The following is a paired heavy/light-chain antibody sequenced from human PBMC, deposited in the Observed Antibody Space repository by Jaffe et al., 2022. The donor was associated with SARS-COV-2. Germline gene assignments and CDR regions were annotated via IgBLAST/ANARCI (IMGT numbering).Light chain of an antibody. V-gene: IGKV3-15*01. CDR3: QQYNNWPPAPIFT. Sequence: EIVMTQSPATLSVSPGERATLSCRASQSVSSNLAWYQQKPGQAPRLLIYGASTRATGIPARFSGSGSGTEFTLTISSLQSEDFAVYYCQQYNNWPPAPIFTFGPGTKVDIK. J-gene: IGKJ3*01. CDR2: GAS. CDR1: QSVSSN.
Heavy chain of an antibody. CDR2: IYYSGST. CDR3: ARHYLSLRLRSEVFGGMDV. V-gene: IGHV4-59*08. D-gene: IGHD5-12*01. CDR1: GGSISSYY. J-gene: IGHJ6*02. Sequence: QVQLQESGPGLVKPSETLSLTCTVSGGSISSYYWSWIRQPPGKGLEWIGYIYYSGSTNYNPSLKSRVTISVDTSKNQFSLKLSSVTAADTAVYYCARHYLSLRLRSEVFGGMDVWGQGTTVTVSS.